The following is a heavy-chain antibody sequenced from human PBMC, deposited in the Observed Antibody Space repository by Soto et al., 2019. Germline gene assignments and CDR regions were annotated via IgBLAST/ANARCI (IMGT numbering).Heavy chain of an antibody. V-gene: IGHV1-69*06. D-gene: IGHD6-13*01. J-gene: IGHJ6*02. CDR1: GGTFSSYA. CDR3: ARGAIAARPHYYYYYGMDV. CDR2: IIPIFGTA. Sequence: SVKVSWKASGGTFSSYAISWVRQAPGQGLEWMGGIIPIFGTANYAQKFQGRVTITADKSTSTAYMELSSLRSEDTAVYYCARGAIAARPHYYYYYGMDVWGQGTTVTVSS.